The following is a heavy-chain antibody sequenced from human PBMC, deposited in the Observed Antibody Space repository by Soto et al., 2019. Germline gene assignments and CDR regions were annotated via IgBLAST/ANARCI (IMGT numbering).Heavy chain of an antibody. J-gene: IGHJ6*02. CDR3: AKNGQPPYYYYGMDV. V-gene: IGHV1-18*01. CDR1: GYTFSRYG. CDR2: ISGYNGDT. D-gene: IGHD2-8*01. Sequence: QGQLVQSGPEVKKPGASVKVSCKTSGYTFSRYGISWVRQAPGQGLEWMGWISGYNGDTNYAQKVQGRVTMTIDTSTYTAYMELRNLTSDDTAIYYCAKNGQPPYYYYGMDVWGQGTTVTVSS.